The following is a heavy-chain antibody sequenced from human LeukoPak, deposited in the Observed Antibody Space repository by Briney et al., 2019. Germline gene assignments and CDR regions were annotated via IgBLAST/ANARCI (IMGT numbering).Heavy chain of an antibody. Sequence: SETLSLTCTVSGGSISVSSYYWGWIRQPPGKGLEWIGSIYYSGNTYYNPSLKSRVTISVDTSKNQFSLKLRSLTAADTAVYFCASEGYSSGLYVPHDYWGQGTLVTVSS. CDR2: IYYSGNT. CDR3: ASEGYSSGLYVPHDY. D-gene: IGHD6-19*01. CDR1: GGSISVSSYY. V-gene: IGHV4-39*07. J-gene: IGHJ4*02.